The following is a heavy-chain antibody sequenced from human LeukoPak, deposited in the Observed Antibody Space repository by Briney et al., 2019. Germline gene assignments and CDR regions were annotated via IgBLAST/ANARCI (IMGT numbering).Heavy chain of an antibody. D-gene: IGHD3-10*01. CDR2: INHSGST. J-gene: IGHJ4*02. CDR3: ARERVLLWFGEHFDY. V-gene: IGHV4-34*01. Sequence: SETLSLTCAVYGGSFSGYYWSWIRQPPGKGLEWIGEINHSGSTNYNPSLKSRVTISVDTSKNQFSLKLSSVTAADTAVYYCARERVLLWFGEHFDYWGQGTLVTVSS. CDR1: GGSFSGYY.